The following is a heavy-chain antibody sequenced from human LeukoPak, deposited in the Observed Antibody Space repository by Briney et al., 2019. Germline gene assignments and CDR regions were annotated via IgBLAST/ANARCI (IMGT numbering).Heavy chain of an antibody. J-gene: IGHJ4*02. V-gene: IGHV1-69*05. CDR3: ASGYCSSTSCSRRGIDY. D-gene: IGHD2-2*01. CDR2: IIPIFGTA. Sequence: EASVKVSCKASGGTFSSYAISWVRQAPGQGLEWMGGIIPIFGTAHYAQKFQGRVTITTDESTSTAYMELSSLRSEDTAVYYCASGYCSSTSCSRRGIDYWGQGTLVTVSS. CDR1: GGTFSSYA.